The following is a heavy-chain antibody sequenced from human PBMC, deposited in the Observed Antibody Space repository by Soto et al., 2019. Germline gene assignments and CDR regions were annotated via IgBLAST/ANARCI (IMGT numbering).Heavy chain of an antibody. J-gene: IGHJ4*02. CDR1: GFTLSSHW. Sequence: GGSLRLSCAASGFTLSSHWMSWVRQAPGKGLEWVANIKQDGSEKYYVDSVKGRFTISRDNAKNSLYLQMNSLRAEDTAVYYCARADYYDSSGYLDYWGQGTLVTVSS. CDR3: ARADYYDSSGYLDY. CDR2: IKQDGSEK. D-gene: IGHD3-22*01. V-gene: IGHV3-7*01.